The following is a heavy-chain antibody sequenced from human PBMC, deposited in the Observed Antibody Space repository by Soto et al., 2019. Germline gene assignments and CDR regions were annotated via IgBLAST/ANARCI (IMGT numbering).Heavy chain of an antibody. CDR1: GYTLTRYG. Sequence: ASVKVSCKASGYTLTRYGISWVRQAPGQGLEWMGWISAYNGNTNYAQKLQGRVTMTTDTSTSTAYMELRSLRSDDTAVYYCARDGNNYDILTGHPPALIDYWGQGTLVTVSS. V-gene: IGHV1-18*01. D-gene: IGHD3-9*01. J-gene: IGHJ4*02. CDR2: ISAYNGNT. CDR3: ARDGNNYDILTGHPPALIDY.